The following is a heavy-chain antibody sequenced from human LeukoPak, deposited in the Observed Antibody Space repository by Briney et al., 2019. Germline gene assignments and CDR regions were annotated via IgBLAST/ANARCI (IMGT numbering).Heavy chain of an antibody. J-gene: IGHJ3*02. CDR2: IRYDGSNK. CDR1: GFTFSSYA. CDR3: AKDKSSSWYEGAFDI. Sequence: GGSLRLSCAASGFTFSSYAMHWVRQAPGKGLEWVAFIRYDGSNKYYADSVKGRFTISRDNSKNTLYLQMNSLRAEDTAVYYCAKDKSSSWYEGAFDIWGQGTMVTVSS. D-gene: IGHD6-13*01. V-gene: IGHV3-30*02.